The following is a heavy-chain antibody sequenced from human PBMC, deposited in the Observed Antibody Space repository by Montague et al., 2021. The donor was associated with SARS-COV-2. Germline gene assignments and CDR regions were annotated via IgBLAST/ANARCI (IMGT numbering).Heavy chain of an antibody. CDR3: ARGWDSQGY. J-gene: IGHJ4*02. CDR2: IKQDGSEK. Sequence: SLRLSCAASGLNFRTYTMNWVRQAPGKGLEWVANIKQDGSEKYYVDSVKGRFTISRDNAKNSLYLQMNSLRAEDTAVYYCARGWDSQGYWGQGTLVTVSS. CDR1: GLNFRTYT. D-gene: IGHD1-26*01. V-gene: IGHV3-7*01.